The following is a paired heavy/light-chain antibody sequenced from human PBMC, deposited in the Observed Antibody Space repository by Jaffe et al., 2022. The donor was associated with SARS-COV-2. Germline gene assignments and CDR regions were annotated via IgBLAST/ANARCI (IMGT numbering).Heavy chain of an antibody. CDR3: AREFRWFGGHNDAFDI. V-gene: IGHV1-2*06. Sequence: QVQLVQSGADVKKPGASVKVSCKASGYTFTDHDIHWVRQAPGQGPEWMGRINSNTGGTMYSQKFQGRVTMTRDSSTGTAYMELTGLNSDDTAVYFCAREFRWFGGHNDAFDIWGQGTKVTVSS. CDR1: GYTFTDHD. CDR2: INSNTGGT. J-gene: IGHJ3*02. D-gene: IGHD3-16*01.
Light chain of an antibody. CDR3: QQYGTSPRT. V-gene: IGKV3-20*01. CDR2: GAS. J-gene: IGKJ2*01. Sequence: EIVLTQSPGTLSLSPGERAILSCRASQTVASIYLAWYQQKPRQAPRLLISGASNRATGVPDRFSASGSGTDFTLTIIRLEPEDFAVYYCQQYGTSPRTFGQGTKLEIK. CDR1: QTVASIY.